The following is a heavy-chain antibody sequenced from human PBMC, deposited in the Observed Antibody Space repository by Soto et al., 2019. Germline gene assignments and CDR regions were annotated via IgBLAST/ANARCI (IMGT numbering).Heavy chain of an antibody. J-gene: IGHJ4*02. Sequence: QVQLVQSGPEVKKPGSSVKVSCTSSGGTFTTYTFSWVRQAPGQGLEWMAGIIPIFGASKSAQKYQDRVAITTDESTRTIYMELSSLRSDDTAVYYCARDGDGNSLAYWGQGTLVTVSS. CDR1: GGTFTTYT. CDR3: ARDGDGNSLAY. V-gene: IGHV1-69*01. D-gene: IGHD7-27*01. CDR2: IIPIFGAS.